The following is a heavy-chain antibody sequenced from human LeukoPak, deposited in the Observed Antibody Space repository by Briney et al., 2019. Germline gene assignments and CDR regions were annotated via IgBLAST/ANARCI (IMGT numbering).Heavy chain of an antibody. CDR3: AREGVTYYGSGSPYPPYYYYYGMDV. CDR1: EFTFSRYS. D-gene: IGHD3-10*01. V-gene: IGHV3-21*01. Sequence: GGSLRLSCAASEFTFSRYSMNWVRQAPGKGLEWVSSISVSSIFIYYSDSVKGRFTISRDDAKNSLYLQMNSLRAEDTAVYYCAREGVTYYGSGSPYPPYYYYYGMDVWGQGTTVTVSS. CDR2: ISVSSIFI. J-gene: IGHJ6*02.